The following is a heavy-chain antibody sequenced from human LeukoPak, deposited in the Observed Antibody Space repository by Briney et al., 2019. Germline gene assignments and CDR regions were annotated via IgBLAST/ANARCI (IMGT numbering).Heavy chain of an antibody. CDR3: ATSIRYCSGGSCIDY. CDR2: IYSGGST. CDR1: GFTVSSNY. Sequence: GGSLGLSCAASGFTVSSNYMSWVRQAPGKGLEWVSGIYSGGSTYYADSVKGRFTISRDNSRNTLYLQMNSLRAEDTAVYYCATSIRYCSGGSCIDYWGQGTLVTVSS. V-gene: IGHV3-53*01. D-gene: IGHD2-15*01. J-gene: IGHJ4*02.